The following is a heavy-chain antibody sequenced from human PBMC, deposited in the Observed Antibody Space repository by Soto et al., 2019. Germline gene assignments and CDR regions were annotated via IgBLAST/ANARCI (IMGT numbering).Heavy chain of an antibody. J-gene: IGHJ5*01. CDR2: VYVTGTT. D-gene: IGHD6-19*01. CDR1: GASISDYY. V-gene: IGHV4-4*07. CDR3: ARPGESTTGWYSFDS. Sequence: SETLSLTCTVSGASISDYYWSWIRQPAGQALEWIGRVYVTGTTYFNPSLKSRVTMSVDTSNNQVSLKLSSVTAADSAIYYCARPGESTTGWYSFDSWGPGTLVTVSS.